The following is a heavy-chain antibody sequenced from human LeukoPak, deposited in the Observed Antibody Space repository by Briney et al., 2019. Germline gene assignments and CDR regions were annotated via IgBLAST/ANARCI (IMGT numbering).Heavy chain of an antibody. V-gene: IGHV4-59*01. CDR2: IYYSGST. J-gene: IGHJ1*01. CDR1: GGSISSYY. Sequence: PSETLSLTCSVSGGSISSYYWSWIRQPPWKGLEWIGYIYYSGSTSYNPSLKSRVTISVDTSKNQISLRLSSVSAADTAIYYCASILAHTSGGYFQHWGQGTLVTVSS. CDR3: ASILAHTSGGYFQH. D-gene: IGHD3-10*01.